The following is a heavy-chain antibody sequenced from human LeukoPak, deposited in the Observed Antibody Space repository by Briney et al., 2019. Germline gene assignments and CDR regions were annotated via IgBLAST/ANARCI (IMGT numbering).Heavy chain of an antibody. CDR3: ARTGTSNWFDP. CDR2: IYYSGST. CDR1: GGSISSYY. Sequence: PSETLSLTCTVSGGSISSYYWSWIRQAPGKGLEWIGYIYYSGSTNYNPSLKSRVTISVDTSKNQFSLKLSSVTAADTAVYYCARTGTSNWFDPWGQGTLVTVSS. D-gene: IGHD3-10*01. J-gene: IGHJ5*02. V-gene: IGHV4-59*01.